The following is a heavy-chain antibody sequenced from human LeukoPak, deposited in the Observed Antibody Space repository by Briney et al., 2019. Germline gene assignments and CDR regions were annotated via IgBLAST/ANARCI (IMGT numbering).Heavy chain of an antibody. V-gene: IGHV3-20*04. J-gene: IGHJ5*02. CDR3: ARSYRRYTFDNWFDP. CDR1: GFTFDDYG. Sequence: PGGSLRLSCAASGFTFDDYGMSWVRQAPGKGLEWDSGINWNGGSTGYADSVKGRFTISRDNAKNSLYLQMNSLRAEDTALYYCARSYRRYTFDNWFDPWGQGTLVTVSS. D-gene: IGHD1-26*01. CDR2: INWNGGST.